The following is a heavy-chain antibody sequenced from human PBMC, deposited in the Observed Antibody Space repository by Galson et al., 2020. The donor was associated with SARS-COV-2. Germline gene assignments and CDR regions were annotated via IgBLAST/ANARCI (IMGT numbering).Heavy chain of an antibody. CDR3: ARGPIAAAGYYYYMDV. CDR2: ISSSSSYI. J-gene: IGHJ6*03. D-gene: IGHD6-13*01. CDR1: GFTFSSYS. V-gene: IGHV3-21*01. Sequence: GSLRLSCAASGFTFSSYSMNWVRQAPGKGLEWVSSISSSSSYIYYADSVKGRFTISRDNAKNSLYLQMNSLRAEDTAVYYCARGPIAAAGYYYYMDVWGKGTTVTVSS.